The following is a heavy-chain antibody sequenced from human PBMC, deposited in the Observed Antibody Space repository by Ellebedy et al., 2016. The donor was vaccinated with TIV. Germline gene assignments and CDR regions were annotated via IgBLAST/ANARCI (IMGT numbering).Heavy chain of an antibody. CDR1: GFTFSDYY. CDR2: ISSSSSYT. D-gene: IGHD3-9*01. Sequence: GESLKISXAASGFTFSDYYMSWIRQAPGKGLEWVSYISSSSSYTNYADSVKGRFTISRDNAKNSLYLQMNSLRAEDTAVYYCARATTYYDILTGYDYYYGMDVWGQGTTVTVSS. V-gene: IGHV3-11*06. CDR3: ARATTYYDILTGYDYYYGMDV. J-gene: IGHJ6*02.